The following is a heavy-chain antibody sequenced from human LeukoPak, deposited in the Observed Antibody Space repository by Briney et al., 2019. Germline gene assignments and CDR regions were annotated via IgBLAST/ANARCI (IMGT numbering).Heavy chain of an antibody. D-gene: IGHD2-2*02. V-gene: IGHV1-69*04. Sequence: SVKVSCKASGATFSSYAITWVRQAPGQGLGWMGRIIPILGIANYTQKFQGRVTITADKSTSTAYMELSSLRAEDTAVYYCATAYCSSTSCYSYYWGQGTLVTVSS. CDR2: IIPILGIA. CDR1: GATFSSYA. CDR3: ATAYCSSTSCYSYY. J-gene: IGHJ4*02.